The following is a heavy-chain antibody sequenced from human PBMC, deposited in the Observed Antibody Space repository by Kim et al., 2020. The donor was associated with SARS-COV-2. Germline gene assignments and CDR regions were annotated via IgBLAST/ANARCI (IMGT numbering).Heavy chain of an antibody. V-gene: IGHV4-59*01. CDR3: ARDSSSWSGWFDP. Sequence: SNPAPRSLVTIPRATAKNQFSLKLSSVTAADTAVYYCARDSSSWSGWFDPWGQGTLVTVSS. D-gene: IGHD6-13*01. J-gene: IGHJ5*02.